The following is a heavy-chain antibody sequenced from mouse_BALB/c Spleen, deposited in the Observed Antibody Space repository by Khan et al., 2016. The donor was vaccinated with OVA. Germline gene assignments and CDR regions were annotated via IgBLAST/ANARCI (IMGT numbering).Heavy chain of an antibody. Sequence: EVKLEVSGPGLVKPSQSLSLTCPVTGYSITSDYAWNWIRQFPGNKLEWMGYISNSGNTNYNPSLKSRISITRDTSKNQFFLQLNSVTTEDTATYYCASELGRYYAMDYWGQGTSVTVSS. D-gene: IGHD4-1*01. CDR2: ISNSGNT. V-gene: IGHV3-2*02. CDR1: GYSITSDYA. J-gene: IGHJ4*01. CDR3: ASELGRYYAMDY.